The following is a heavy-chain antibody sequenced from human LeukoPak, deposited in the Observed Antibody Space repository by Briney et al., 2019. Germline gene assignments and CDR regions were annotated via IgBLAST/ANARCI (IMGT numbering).Heavy chain of an antibody. Sequence: GGSLRLSCAASGFTFSSYSMNWVRQAPGKGLEWVSSISSSSSYIYYADSVKGRFTISRDNAKNSLYLQMNSLRAEDTAVYYCARGYCSGGSCPEGVAYWGQGTLVTVSS. J-gene: IGHJ4*02. V-gene: IGHV3-21*01. D-gene: IGHD2-15*01. CDR1: GFTFSSYS. CDR2: ISSSSSYI. CDR3: ARGYCSGGSCPEGVAY.